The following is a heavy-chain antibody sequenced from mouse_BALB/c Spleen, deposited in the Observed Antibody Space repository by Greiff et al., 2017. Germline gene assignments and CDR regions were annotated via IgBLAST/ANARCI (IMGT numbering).Heavy chain of an antibody. CDR2: INPSNGRT. J-gene: IGHJ4*01. V-gene: IGHV1S81*02. CDR1: GYTFTSYW. Sequence: QVQLQQSGAELVKPGASVKLSCKASGYTFTSYWMHWVKQRPGQGLEWIGEINPSNGRTNYNEKFKSKATLTVDKSSSTAYMQLSSLTSEDSAVYYCAREFLYYDYGYAMDYWGQGTSVTVSS. D-gene: IGHD2-4*01. CDR3: AREFLYYDYGYAMDY.